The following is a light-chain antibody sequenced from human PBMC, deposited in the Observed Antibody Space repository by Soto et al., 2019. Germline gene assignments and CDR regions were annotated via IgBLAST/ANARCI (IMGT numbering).Light chain of an antibody. Sequence: DIVLTQSPGTLSLSPGERATLSCRASQSVTNTYLAWYQQKSGLAPRLLIYGASSRATGIPDRLSGSGSGTDFTFNIRRLEPEDFAVYYCQMYDGSPKYTFGQGTMVEIK. V-gene: IGKV3-20*01. CDR2: GAS. J-gene: IGKJ2*01. CDR1: QSVTNTY. CDR3: QMYDGSPKYT.